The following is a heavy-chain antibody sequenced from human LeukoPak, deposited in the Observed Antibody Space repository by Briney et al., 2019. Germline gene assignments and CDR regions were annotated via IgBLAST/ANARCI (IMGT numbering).Heavy chain of an antibody. V-gene: IGHV3-7*01. CDR1: GFTFSSYW. Sequence: GGSLRLSCAASGFTFSSYWMSWVRQAPGKGLEWVANIKQDGSEKYYVDSVKGRFTISRDNAKNSLYLQMNSLRDEDTAMYYCARDREEMATITGLWQYNRYYYYYMDVWGKGTTVTVSS. J-gene: IGHJ6*03. CDR2: IKQDGSEK. CDR3: ARDREEMATITGLWQYNRYYYYYMDV. D-gene: IGHD5-24*01.